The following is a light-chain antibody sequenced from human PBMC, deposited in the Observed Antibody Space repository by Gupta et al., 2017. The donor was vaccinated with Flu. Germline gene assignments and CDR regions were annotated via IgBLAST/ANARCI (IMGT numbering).Light chain of an antibody. V-gene: IGKV3-11*01. CDR3: QQRSNWPIT. CDR1: QSVSSL. Sequence: EIVLTQSPATLSLSPGERATLSCGASQSVSSLLAWYQQKPGQAPRLLIYAASNRATGIPARFSGSGSGTDFTLTISSLEPEDFAVYYCQQRSNWPITFCQGTRLEIK. J-gene: IGKJ5*01. CDR2: AAS.